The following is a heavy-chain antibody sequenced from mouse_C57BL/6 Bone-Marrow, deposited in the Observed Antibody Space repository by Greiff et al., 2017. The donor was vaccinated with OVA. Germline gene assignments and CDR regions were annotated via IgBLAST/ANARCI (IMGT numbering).Heavy chain of an antibody. CDR3: ARYYCGSSSYWYFDV. D-gene: IGHD1-1*01. CDR2: IYPGDGDT. Sequence: VMLVESGPELVKPGASVKISCKASGYAFSSSWMNWVKQRPGKGLEWIGRIYPGDGDTNYNGKFKGKATLTADKSSSTAYMQLSSLTSEDSAVYFCARYYCGSSSYWYFDVWGTGTTVTVSS. V-gene: IGHV1-82*01. J-gene: IGHJ1*03. CDR1: GYAFSSSW.